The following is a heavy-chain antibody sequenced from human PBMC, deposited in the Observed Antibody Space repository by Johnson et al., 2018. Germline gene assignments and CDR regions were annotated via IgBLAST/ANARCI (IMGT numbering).Heavy chain of an antibody. J-gene: IGHJ6*03. CDR1: GFPFSSYW. Sequence: QLVQSGGGLVQPGRSLRLSCAASGFPFSSYWMSWVRQAPGKGLEWVANIKQDGSEKYYVDAVKGRFTFSRDNAKNSLYLQMNSLRDEDTAVYYCAREIGIGVGPGDYMDVWGKGNTVTVSS. D-gene: IGHD2-2*01. CDR2: IKQDGSEK. V-gene: IGHV3-7*01. CDR3: AREIGIGVGPGDYMDV.